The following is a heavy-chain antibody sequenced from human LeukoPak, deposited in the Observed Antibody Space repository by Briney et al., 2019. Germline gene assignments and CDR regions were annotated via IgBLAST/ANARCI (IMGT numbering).Heavy chain of an antibody. D-gene: IGHD1-26*01. J-gene: IGHJ4*02. CDR2: ISESGGIT. CDR3: AKVLSGSQDY. CDR1: GFTFSSYA. Sequence: PGGSLRLSCAASGFTFSSYAMNWVRQAPGKGLEWVSSISESGGITDYADSVKGRFTISRDNSKNTVYLQMDSLRVEDTAVYYCAKVLSGSQDYWGQGTLVTVFS. V-gene: IGHV3-23*01.